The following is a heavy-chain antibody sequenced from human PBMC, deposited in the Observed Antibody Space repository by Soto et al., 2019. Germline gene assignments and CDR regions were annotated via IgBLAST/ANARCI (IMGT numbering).Heavy chain of an antibody. D-gene: IGHD3-22*01. J-gene: IGHJ4*02. CDR1: AGSISSSSYF. CDR3: ATRLYHSRGYYYVPY. CDR2: IDYRGST. V-gene: IGHV4-39*01. Sequence: QLQLQESGPGLVMPSETLSLTCTVSAGSISSSSYFSGWIRQPPGKGLEWIGTIDYRGSTSYNPSLKSRVTISVDTSKNQFSLTLSSVTAADTAVYYCATRLYHSRGYYYVPYWGQGTLVTVSS.